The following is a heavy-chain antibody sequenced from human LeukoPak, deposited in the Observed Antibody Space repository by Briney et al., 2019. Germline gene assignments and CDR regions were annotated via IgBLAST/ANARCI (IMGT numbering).Heavy chain of an antibody. CDR2: INHSGST. CDR3: ARESLSSSSLFDY. CDR1: GGSFSGYY. V-gene: IGHV4-34*01. J-gene: IGHJ4*02. D-gene: IGHD6-13*01. Sequence: SETLSLTCAVYGGSFSGYYWSWIRQPPGKGLEWIGEINHSGSTNYNPSLKSRVTISVDTSKNQFSLKLSSVTAADTAVYYCARESLSSSSLFDYWGQGTLVTVSS.